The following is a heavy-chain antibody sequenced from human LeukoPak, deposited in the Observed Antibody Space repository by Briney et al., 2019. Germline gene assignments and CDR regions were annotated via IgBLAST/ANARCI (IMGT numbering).Heavy chain of an antibody. D-gene: IGHD6-13*01. CDR2: IYYGVGT. V-gene: IGHV4-39*07. Sequence: SETLSLTCTVSGGSISSSSYYWGWIRQPPGKGLEWIGRIYYGVGTYYNPSLKSRVTMSVHTSKNQFSLKLSSVTAADTAVYYCASHPWDSSTFYHSDYWGQGTLVTVSS. CDR1: GGSISSSSYY. CDR3: ASHPWDSSTFYHSDY. J-gene: IGHJ4*02.